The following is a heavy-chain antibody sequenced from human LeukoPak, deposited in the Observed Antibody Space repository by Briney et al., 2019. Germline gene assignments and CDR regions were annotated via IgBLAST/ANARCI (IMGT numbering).Heavy chain of an antibody. CDR3: ARHNGFGREQLLLDY. CDR2: IYPGDSDT. J-gene: IGHJ4*02. V-gene: IGHV5-51*01. CDR1: GYSFTSYW. Sequence: GESMMISGKGSGYSFTSYWIDWVRQMPGKGLEWMGIIYPGDSDTRYRPSFQAQVTISADKSISTAYLQWSSLKASDTAMYYCARHNGFGREQLLLDYWGQGTRVTVSS. D-gene: IGHD1-26*01.